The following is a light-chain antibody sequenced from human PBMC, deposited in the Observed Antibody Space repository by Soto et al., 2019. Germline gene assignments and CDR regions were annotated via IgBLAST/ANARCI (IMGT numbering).Light chain of an antibody. CDR3: QQSYSTTVA. Sequence: DIQMTQSPSSLSASVGDRVTITRRASQSISSYLNWYQQKPGKAPKLXIYAASSLQSGVPSRFSGSGSGTDFTRTISSLQPEDFATDYCQQSYSTTVAFGQGTQVDIK. CDR1: QSISSY. J-gene: IGKJ1*01. CDR2: AAS. V-gene: IGKV1-39*01.